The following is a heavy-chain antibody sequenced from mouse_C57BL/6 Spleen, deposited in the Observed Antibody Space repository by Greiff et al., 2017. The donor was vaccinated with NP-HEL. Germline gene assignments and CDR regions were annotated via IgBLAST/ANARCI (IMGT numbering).Heavy chain of an antibody. CDR1: GFTFSDYG. J-gene: IGHJ1*03. Sequence: DVQLQESGGGLVKPGGSLKLSCAASGFTFSDYGMHWVRQAPEKGLEWVSYISSGSSTIYYADTVKGRFPISRDNAKNTLFLQMTSLRAEETAMYYFARQVYYDYDWYFDVWGTGTTVTVSS. CDR2: ISSGSSTI. CDR3: ARQVYYDYDWYFDV. D-gene: IGHD2-4*01. V-gene: IGHV5-17*01.